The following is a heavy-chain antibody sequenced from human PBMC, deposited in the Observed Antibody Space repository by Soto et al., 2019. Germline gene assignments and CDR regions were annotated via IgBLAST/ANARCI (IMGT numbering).Heavy chain of an antibody. J-gene: IGHJ4*02. V-gene: IGHV3-74*01. CDR2: INDDGIST. D-gene: IGHD1-1*01. Sequence: PGGSLRLSCAASGFTFSMYWMHWVRQVPGKGPEWVSRINDDGISTNYADSVKDRFIISRDDARSELYLQLNDLRVEDTATYYCARGGLEPFDHWGQGALVTVSS. CDR1: GFTFSMYW. CDR3: ARGGLEPFDH.